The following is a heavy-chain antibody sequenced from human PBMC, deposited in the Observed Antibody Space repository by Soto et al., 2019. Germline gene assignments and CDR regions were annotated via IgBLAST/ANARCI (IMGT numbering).Heavy chain of an antibody. CDR2: VYYSGST. CDR3: ARTLQVASAGWFDP. V-gene: IGHV4-59*01. CDR1: GDSFSSYF. Sequence: QVQLQQSGPGLVKPSETLSLTCTVSGDSFSSYFWTWIRQPPGKGLEWIGYVYYSGSTNYNPSLKSRVTISIDTYKNQFSLKLSSVTAADTAVYYCARTLQVASAGWFDPWGQGTLVTVSS. D-gene: IGHD6-25*01. J-gene: IGHJ5*02.